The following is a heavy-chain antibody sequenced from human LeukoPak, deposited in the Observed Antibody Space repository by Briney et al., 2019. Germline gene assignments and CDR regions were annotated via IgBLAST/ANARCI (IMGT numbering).Heavy chain of an antibody. D-gene: IGHD2/OR15-2a*01. CDR2: IKQDGNEK. CDR3: ARAGNTRFDY. V-gene: IGHV3-7*03. J-gene: IGHJ4*02. CDR1: GFTFTTYW. Sequence: PGGSLRLSCAASGFTFTTYWMAWVRQAPGKGLEWVASIKQDGNEKYYVDSVKGRFTISRDSAENTLYLQMNSLRAEDTAVYYCARAGNTRFDYWGQGTLVTVSS.